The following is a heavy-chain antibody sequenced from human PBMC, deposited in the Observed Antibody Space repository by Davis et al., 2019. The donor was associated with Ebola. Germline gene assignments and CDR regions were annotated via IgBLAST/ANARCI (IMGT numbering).Heavy chain of an antibody. CDR2: LGLSADT. CDR1: GFTVSSNY. J-gene: IGHJ4*02. CDR3: VRVVVEEGTATRFDY. D-gene: IGHD5-24*01. V-gene: IGHV3-53*01. Sequence: GESLKISCAASGFTVSSNYMSWVRRAPGKELEWVSTLGLSADTYYADSVKGRFTISRDNSKNTLHLQMNSLRDEDTAVYFCVRVVVEEGTATRFDYWGQGTLVTVSS.